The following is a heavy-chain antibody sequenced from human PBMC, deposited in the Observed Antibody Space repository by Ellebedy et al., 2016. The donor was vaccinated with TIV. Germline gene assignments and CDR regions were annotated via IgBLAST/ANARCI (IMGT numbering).Heavy chain of an antibody. D-gene: IGHD1-7*01. CDR2: ISDDGVRT. V-gene: IGHV3-23*01. CDR3: ARDPPDARILAGTSEDPDAFDI. CDR1: GFTFSSSA. Sequence: GESLKISCAASGFTFSSSAMGWVRQAPGKGPEWVSAISDDGVRTYYADSVNGRFTISRDNSKRSLYLQMDSLRAEDTAVYYCARDPPDARILAGTSEDPDAFDIWGQGTMVTVSS. J-gene: IGHJ3*02.